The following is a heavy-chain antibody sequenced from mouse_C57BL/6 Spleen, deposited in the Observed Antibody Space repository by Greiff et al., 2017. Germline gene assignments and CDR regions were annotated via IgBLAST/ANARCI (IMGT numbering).Heavy chain of an antibody. CDR1: GYTFTSYW. D-gene: IGHD2-3*01. CDR2: INPSNGGT. V-gene: IGHV1-53*01. CDR3: ARRVYDGYYFDY. Sequence: QVQLKQPGTELVKPGASVKLSCKASGYTFTSYWMHWVKQRPGQGLEWIGNINPSNGGTNYNEKFKSKATLTVDKSSSTAYMQLSSLTSEDSAVXYCARRVYDGYYFDYWGQGTTLTVSS. J-gene: IGHJ2*01.